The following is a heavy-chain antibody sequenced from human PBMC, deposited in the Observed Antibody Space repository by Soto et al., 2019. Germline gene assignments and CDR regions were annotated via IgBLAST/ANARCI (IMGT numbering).Heavy chain of an antibody. CDR2: ISGSGGST. V-gene: IGHV3-23*01. D-gene: IGHD6-6*01. J-gene: IGHJ3*02. CDR1: GFTFSSCA. Sequence: GGSLRLSCAASGFTFSSCAMSWVRQAPGKGLEWVSAISGSGGSTYYADSVKGRFTISRDNSKNTLYLQMNSLRAEDTAVYYCAKAGQLAGAFDIWGQGTMVTVSS. CDR3: AKAGQLAGAFDI.